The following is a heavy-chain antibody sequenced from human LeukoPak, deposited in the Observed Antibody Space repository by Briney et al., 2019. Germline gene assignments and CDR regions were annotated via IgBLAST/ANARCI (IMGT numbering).Heavy chain of an antibody. Sequence: GGSLRLSCAASGFTFSSYSMNWVRQAPGKGLEWVSSISSSSSYIYYADSVKGRFTISRDNAKNSLYLQMNSLRAEDTAVYYCTRRYCSSTSCYNFDYWGQGTLVTVSS. V-gene: IGHV3-21*01. CDR3: TRRYCSSTSCYNFDY. D-gene: IGHD2-2*01. CDR2: ISSSSSYI. CDR1: GFTFSSYS. J-gene: IGHJ4*02.